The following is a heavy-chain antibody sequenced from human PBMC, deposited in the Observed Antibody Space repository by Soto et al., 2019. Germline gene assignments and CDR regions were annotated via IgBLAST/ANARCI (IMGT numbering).Heavy chain of an antibody. D-gene: IGHD5-12*01. Sequence: EVQLVESGGGLVKPGGSLRLSCAASGFTFSSYSMNWVRQAPGKGLEWVSSIRSNSRNIYYADSVKGRFTISRDNAKNSLYLQMNSLRVEDTAVYFCARDVADGYNLEIDFWGQGTLVTVSS. CDR3: ARDVADGYNLEIDF. CDR1: GFTFSSYS. CDR2: IRSNSRNI. J-gene: IGHJ4*02. V-gene: IGHV3-21*01.